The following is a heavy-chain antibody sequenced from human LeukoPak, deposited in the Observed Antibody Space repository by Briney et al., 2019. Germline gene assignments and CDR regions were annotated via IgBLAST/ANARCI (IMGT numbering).Heavy chain of an antibody. D-gene: IGHD1-26*01. CDR3: ARDQTKISGSYYWQYCFDY. Sequence: ASVKVSCKASGYTFTSYGISWVRQAPGQGLEWMGWISAYNGNTNYAQKLQGRVTMTTDTSTSTAYMELRSLRSDDTAVYYCARDQTKISGSYYWQYCFDYWGQGTLVTVSS. CDR2: ISAYNGNT. V-gene: IGHV1-18*01. CDR1: GYTFTSYG. J-gene: IGHJ4*02.